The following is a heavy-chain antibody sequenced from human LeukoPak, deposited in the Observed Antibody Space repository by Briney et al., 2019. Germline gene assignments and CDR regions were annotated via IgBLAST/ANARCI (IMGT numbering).Heavy chain of an antibody. CDR1: GGSISSYY. D-gene: IGHD6-19*01. CDR3: AKQVSGQWLTPDSG. J-gene: IGHJ4*02. CDR2: IYYSGST. V-gene: IGHV4-59*01. Sequence: PSETLSLTCTVSGGSISSYYWSWIRQPPGKGLEWIGYIYYSGSTNYNPSLKSRVTISVDTSKNQFSLKLSSVTAADTAVYYCAKQVSGQWLTPDSGWGQGTLVTVSS.